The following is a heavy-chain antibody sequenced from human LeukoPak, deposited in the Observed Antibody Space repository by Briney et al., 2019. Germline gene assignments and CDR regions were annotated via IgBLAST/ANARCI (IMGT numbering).Heavy chain of an antibody. V-gene: IGHV3-66*01. CDR1: GFTVSGNY. CDR2: IYSDGST. Sequence: GGSLRLSCAASGFTVSGNYMNWVRQAPGKGLEWVSVIYSDGSTYYADSVKGRFTISRDNSKNTLYLQMNSLRAEDTAVYYCAKDKKVWFGVADYWGQGTLVTVSS. J-gene: IGHJ4*02. CDR3: AKDKKVWFGVADY. D-gene: IGHD3-10*01.